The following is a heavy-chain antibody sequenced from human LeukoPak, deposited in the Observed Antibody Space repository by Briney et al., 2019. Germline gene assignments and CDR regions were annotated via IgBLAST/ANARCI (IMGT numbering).Heavy chain of an antibody. CDR3: ARGRGVHWLDY. Sequence: SETLSLTCAVYGGSFSGYYWSWLRQPPGKGLVWIGEINHSGSTNYNPSLKSRVTISVDTSKNQFSLKLSSVTAADTAVYYCARGRGVHWLDYWGQGTLVTVSS. D-gene: IGHD1-1*01. CDR1: GGSFSGYY. CDR2: INHSGST. V-gene: IGHV4-34*01. J-gene: IGHJ4*02.